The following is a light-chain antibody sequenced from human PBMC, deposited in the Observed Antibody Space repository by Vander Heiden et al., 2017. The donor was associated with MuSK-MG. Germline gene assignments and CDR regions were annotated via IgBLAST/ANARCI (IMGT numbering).Light chain of an antibody. Sequence: EIVLTQSPGTLSLSPGERGTLSCRASQIVTGDKLAWYQQKSGQAPRLLIYGASNTANGIPDRFSGGGSGKDFTLTSSRREHEDSAVYYWQQDCDFMVFGGGTKVEIK. V-gene: IGKV3-20*01. CDR3: QQDCDFMV. CDR1: QIVTGDK. CDR2: GAS. J-gene: IGKJ4*01.